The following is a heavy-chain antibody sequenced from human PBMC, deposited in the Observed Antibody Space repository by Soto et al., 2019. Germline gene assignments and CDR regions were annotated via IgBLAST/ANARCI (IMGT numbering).Heavy chain of an antibody. D-gene: IGHD3-16*02. CDR1: GYTFTGYY. CDR2: MNPNSGNT. CDR3: ARAEIMITFGGVIVNHAFDI. J-gene: IGHJ3*02. V-gene: IGHV1-8*02. Sequence: ASVKVSCKASGYTFTGYYMHWVRQAPGQGLEWMGWMNPNSGNTGYAQKFQGRVTMTRNTSISTAYMELSSLRSEDTAVYYCARAEIMITFGGVIVNHAFDIWGQGTMVTVSS.